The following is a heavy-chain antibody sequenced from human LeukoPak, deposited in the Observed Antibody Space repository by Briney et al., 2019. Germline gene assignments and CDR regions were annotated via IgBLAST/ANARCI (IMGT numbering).Heavy chain of an antibody. CDR1: GFTFSSYA. CDR2: ISGSGGST. J-gene: IGHJ6*03. Sequence: GGSLSLACAASGFTFSSYAMSWVRQAPGKGLEWVSAISGSGGSTYYADSVKGRFTISRDNSKNTLYLQMNSLRAEDTAVYYCAKSLYQSYYYYMDVWGKGTTVTVSS. D-gene: IGHD3-16*01. V-gene: IGHV3-23*01. CDR3: AKSLYQSYYYYMDV.